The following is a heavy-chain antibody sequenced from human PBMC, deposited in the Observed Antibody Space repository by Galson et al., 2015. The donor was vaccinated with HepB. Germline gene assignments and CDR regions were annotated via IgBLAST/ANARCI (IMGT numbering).Heavy chain of an antibody. CDR2: IYPGDSDT. J-gene: IGHJ3*02. D-gene: IGHD2-15*01. Sequence: SGAEVKKPGESLKISCQGSGYTFTSYWIAWVRQMPGKGLEWMGVIYPGDSDTRYSPSFQGQVTISADKSISTAYLQWSSLKASDTAMYYCARRGYCSGGNCFSHAFDIWGQGTMVTVSS. CDR3: ARRGYCSGGNCFSHAFDI. V-gene: IGHV5-51*01. CDR1: GYTFTSYW.